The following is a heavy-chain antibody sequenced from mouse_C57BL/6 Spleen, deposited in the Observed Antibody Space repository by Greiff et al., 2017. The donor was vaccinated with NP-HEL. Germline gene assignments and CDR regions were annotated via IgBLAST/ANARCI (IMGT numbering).Heavy chain of an antibody. CDR3: ARSGGSTWFAY. V-gene: IGHV14-3*01. Sequence: EVQVVESVAELVRPGASVKLSCTASGFNIKNTYMHWVKQRPEQGLEWIGRIDPANGNTKYAPQFKGKATITADTSSNTAYLQLSSLTSEDAAIYYCARSGGSTWFAYWGQGTLVTVSA. CDR2: IDPANGNT. J-gene: IGHJ3*01. CDR1: GFNIKNTY. D-gene: IGHD3-2*02.